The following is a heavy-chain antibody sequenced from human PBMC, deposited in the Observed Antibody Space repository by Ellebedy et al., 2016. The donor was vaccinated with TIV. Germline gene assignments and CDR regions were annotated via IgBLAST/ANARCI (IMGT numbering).Heavy chain of an antibody. CDR3: ARQGHSSGWYVGEYYFDY. J-gene: IGHJ4*02. Sequence: MPSETLSLTCTVSGGSISSSSYYWGWIRQPPGKGLEWIGSINYSGSTYYNPSLKSRVTISVDTSKNQFSLKLSSVTAADTAVYYCARQGHSSGWYVGEYYFDYWGQGTLVTVSS. D-gene: IGHD6-19*01. CDR1: GGSISSSSYY. V-gene: IGHV4-39*01. CDR2: INYSGST.